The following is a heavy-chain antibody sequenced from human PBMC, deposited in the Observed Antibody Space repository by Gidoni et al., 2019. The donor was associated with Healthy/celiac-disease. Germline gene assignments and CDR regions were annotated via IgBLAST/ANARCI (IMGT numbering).Heavy chain of an antibody. V-gene: IGHV3-49*03. D-gene: IGHD5-18*01. Sequence: EVQLVESGGGLVQPGRSLRLSCTASGFTFGDYAMSWFRQAPGKGLEWVGFIRSKAYGGTTEYAASVKGRFTISRDDSKSIAYLQMNSLKTEDTAVYYCTRDPPRRGYSYGGSFGWGQGTLVTVSS. CDR2: IRSKAYGGTT. J-gene: IGHJ4*02. CDR1: GFTFGDYA. CDR3: TRDPPRRGYSYGGSFG.